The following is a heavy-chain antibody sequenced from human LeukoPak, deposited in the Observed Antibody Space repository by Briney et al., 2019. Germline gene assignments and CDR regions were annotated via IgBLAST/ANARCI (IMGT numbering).Heavy chain of an antibody. Sequence: GGSLRLSCAASGFTFSSYAMHWVRQAPGKGLEWVAVISYDGSNKYYADSVKGRFTISRDNSKNTLYLQMNSLRAEDTAVYYCARDGVVVVPAAKDPGGYYYYYMDVWGKGTTVTVSS. CDR3: ARDGVVVVPAAKDPGGYYYYYMDV. V-gene: IGHV3-30-3*01. J-gene: IGHJ6*03. CDR2: ISYDGSNK. D-gene: IGHD2-2*01. CDR1: GFTFSSYA.